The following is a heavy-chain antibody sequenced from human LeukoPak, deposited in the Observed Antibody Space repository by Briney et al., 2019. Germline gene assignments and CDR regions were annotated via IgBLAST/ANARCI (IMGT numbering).Heavy chain of an antibody. CDR1: GGTFSSYA. Sequence: ASVKVSCKAPGGTFSSYAISWVRQAPGQGLEWMGGIIPIFGTANYAQKFQGRVTITADESTSTAYMEMSSLRSEDTAVYYCARAGWIQLWLDWFDPWGQGTLVTVSS. D-gene: IGHD5-18*01. CDR3: ARAGWIQLWLDWFDP. CDR2: IIPIFGTA. V-gene: IGHV1-69*13. J-gene: IGHJ5*02.